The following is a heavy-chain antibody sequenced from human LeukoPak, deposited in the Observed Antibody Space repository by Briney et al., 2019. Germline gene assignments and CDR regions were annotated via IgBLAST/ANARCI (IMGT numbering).Heavy chain of an antibody. V-gene: IGHV3-33*01. CDR1: GFTFSSYG. D-gene: IGHD6-13*01. CDR3: ASIPGDSSSWTSPAFDI. J-gene: IGHJ3*02. CDR2: IWYDGSNK. Sequence: SLTLARAASGFTFSSYGMHWVRQAPGKGLEWVAVIWYDGSNKYYADPVRGRFTISRDNSKNTLYLRMNSLRAEDTAVYYCASIPGDSSSWTSPAFDIWGQPTMAAVCS.